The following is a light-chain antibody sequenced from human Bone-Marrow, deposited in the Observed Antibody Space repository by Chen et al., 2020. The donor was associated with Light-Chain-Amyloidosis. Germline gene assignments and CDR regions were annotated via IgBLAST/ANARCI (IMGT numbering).Light chain of an antibody. J-gene: IGLJ3*02. V-gene: IGLV3-21*02. CDR1: NIGSTS. CDR2: DDS. Sequence: SYVLPQPSSVSVAPGQTATIACGGNNIGSTSVHWYQPTPGQAPLLVVYDDSDRPSGIPERLSGSDSGNTATLTISRVEAGDDADYYCQVWDRSSDRPVFGGGTKLTVL. CDR3: QVWDRSSDRPV.